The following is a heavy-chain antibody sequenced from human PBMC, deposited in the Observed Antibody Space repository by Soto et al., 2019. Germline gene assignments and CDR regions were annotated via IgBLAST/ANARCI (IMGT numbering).Heavy chain of an antibody. V-gene: IGHV4-4*02. J-gene: IGHJ4*02. CDR3: ARADSSSLFAY. CDR1: GDSISSTNW. D-gene: IGHD6-13*01. Sequence: SETLSLTCAVSGDSISSTNWWSWVRQPPGKGLEWIGEIYHSGSTNYNPSLKSRITISVDKSKNQFSLKLSSVTAADTAVYYCARADSSSLFAYWGQGTLVNVSS. CDR2: IYHSGST.